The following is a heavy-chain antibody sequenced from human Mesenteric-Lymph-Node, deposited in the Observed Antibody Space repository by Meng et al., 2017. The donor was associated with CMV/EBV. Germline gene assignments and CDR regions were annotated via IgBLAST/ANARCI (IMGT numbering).Heavy chain of an antibody. CDR1: GGSFSGYY. CDR3: ARASTDFWSGYD. Sequence: GSLRLSCAVYGGSFSGYYWSWIRQPPGKGLEWIGEINHSGSTNYNPSLKSRVTISVDTSKNQFSLKLSSVTAADTAVYYCARASTDFWSGYDWGQGTLVTVSS. V-gene: IGHV4-34*01. J-gene: IGHJ4*02. D-gene: IGHD3-3*01. CDR2: INHSGST.